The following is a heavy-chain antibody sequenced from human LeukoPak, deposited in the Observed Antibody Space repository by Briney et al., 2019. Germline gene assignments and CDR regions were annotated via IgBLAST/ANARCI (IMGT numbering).Heavy chain of an antibody. Sequence: TGGSLRLSCAASGFTFSSYSMNWVRQAPGKGLEWVSSISSSSSYIYYADSVKGRFTISRDNAKNSLYLQMNYLRAEDTAVYYCAKDPTSVGGRHDWLLDSWGQGTLVTVSS. V-gene: IGHV3-21*04. CDR3: AKDPTSVGGRHDWLLDS. D-gene: IGHD3-9*01. CDR1: GFTFSSYS. CDR2: ISSSSSYI. J-gene: IGHJ5*02.